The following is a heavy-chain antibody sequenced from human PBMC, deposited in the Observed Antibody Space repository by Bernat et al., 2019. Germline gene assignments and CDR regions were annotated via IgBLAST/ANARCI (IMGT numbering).Heavy chain of an antibody. Sequence: QVQLVESGGGVVQPGRSLRLSCAASGFIFRSYAMHWVRQAPGKGLEWVSMTSYDGEKTQYADSVKGRFTISRDNSQNTLYLQMNSLRPEDTAVYYCAKLGFDSSGSNKLVDYWGQGPLVTVSS. CDR2: TSYDGEKT. V-gene: IGHV3-30*18. CDR1: GFIFRSYA. D-gene: IGHD3-22*01. CDR3: AKLGFDSSGSNKLVDY. J-gene: IGHJ4*02.